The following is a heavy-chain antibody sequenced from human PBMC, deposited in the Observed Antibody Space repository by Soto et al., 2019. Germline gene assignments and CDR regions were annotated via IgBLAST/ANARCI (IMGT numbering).Heavy chain of an antibody. V-gene: IGHV1-69*13. CDR3: ASLPPPECSSTSCPYYYYGMDV. CDR2: IIPIFGTA. CDR1: GGTFSGYA. J-gene: IGHJ6*02. D-gene: IGHD2-2*01. Sequence: SVKVSCKASGGTFSGYAISWVRQAPGQGLEWMGGIIPIFGTANYAQKFQGRVTITADESTSTAYMELSSLRSEDTAVYYCASLPPPECSSTSCPYYYYGMDVWGQGTTVTVSS.